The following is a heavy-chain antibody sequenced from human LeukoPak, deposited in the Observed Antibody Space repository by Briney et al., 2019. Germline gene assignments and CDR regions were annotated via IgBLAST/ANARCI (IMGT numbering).Heavy chain of an antibody. V-gene: IGHV1-69*01. D-gene: IGHD3-22*01. Sequence: SVKVSCKASGGTFSSYAISWVRQAPGQGLEWMGGIIPIFGTANYAQKFQGRVTITADESTSTAYMELSSLRSEDTAVYYCAREGASYYDSSGSLDYWGQGTLVTVSS. CDR2: IIPIFGTA. CDR3: AREGASYYDSSGSLDY. CDR1: GGTFSSYA. J-gene: IGHJ4*02.